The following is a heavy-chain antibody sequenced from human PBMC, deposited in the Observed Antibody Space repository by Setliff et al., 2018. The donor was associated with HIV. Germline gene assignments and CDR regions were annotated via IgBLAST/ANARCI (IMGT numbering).Heavy chain of an antibody. D-gene: IGHD3-10*01. J-gene: IGHJ5*02. CDR2: MSFSENS. V-gene: IGHV4-59*01. CDR1: GDSIKDYY. Sequence: PSETLSLTCNVSGDSIKDYYWSWIRQPPGKGLEWLGYMSFSENSNYNPSLKNRITISIDTSKNQFSLRLKSVTAADAAIYYCARGAGAFGAKLDAWGQGSLVTVSS. CDR3: ARGAGAFGAKLDA.